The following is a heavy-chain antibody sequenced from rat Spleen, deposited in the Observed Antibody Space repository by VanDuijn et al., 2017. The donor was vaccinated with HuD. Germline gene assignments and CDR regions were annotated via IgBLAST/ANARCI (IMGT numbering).Heavy chain of an antibody. Sequence: EVQLVESGGGLVQPGRSLKLSCVASGFTFSSFWMYWIRQAPGKGLEWVSSINTGDSTYYPDSVKDRFTISRDNAKSTLNLQVSSLRSEDTATYYCTRGGEPRSWGQGVMVTVSS. CDR3: TRGGEPRS. J-gene: IGHJ2*01. CDR1: GFTFSSFW. V-gene: IGHV5-31*01. CDR2: INTGDST.